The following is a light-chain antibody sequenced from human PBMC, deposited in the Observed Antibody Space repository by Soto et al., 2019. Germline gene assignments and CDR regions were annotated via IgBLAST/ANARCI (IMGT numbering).Light chain of an antibody. CDR2: EVS. CDR3: SSYTTTSTLII. Sequence: QSALTQPASVSGSPGQSITISCTGTSSDFASYNFVSWYQHYPGKAPKLIIYEVSNRPSGISNRFSGSKSGNTASLTISGLQAEDEGDYYCSSYTTTSTLIIFGGGTKVTVL. CDR1: SSDFASYNF. V-gene: IGLV2-14*01. J-gene: IGLJ2*01.